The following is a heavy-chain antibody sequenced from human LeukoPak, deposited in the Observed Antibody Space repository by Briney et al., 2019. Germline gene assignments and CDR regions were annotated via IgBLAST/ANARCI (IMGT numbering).Heavy chain of an antibody. CDR2: IYYSGST. CDR1: GGSISSYY. J-gene: IGHJ4*02. CDR3: ARGQLGDAYNFEY. V-gene: IGHV4-59*01. D-gene: IGHD5-24*01. Sequence: KPSETLSLTCTVSGGSISSYYWSWIRQPPGKGLEWIGYIYYSGSTNYNPSLKSRVTISVDTSKNQLSLKLNSVTAADTAVYYCARGQLGDAYNFEYWGQGTLVTVSS.